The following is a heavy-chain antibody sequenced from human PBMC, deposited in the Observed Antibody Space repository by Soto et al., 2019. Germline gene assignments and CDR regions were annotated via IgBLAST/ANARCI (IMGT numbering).Heavy chain of an antibody. CDR3: ARGYSYGYGLRGQGFDY. V-gene: IGHV3-33*01. Sequence: GGSLRLSCAASGFTFSSYGMHWVRQAPGKGLEWVAVIWYDGSNKYYADSVKGRFTISRDNSKNRLYLQMNSLRAEDTAVYYCARGYSYGYGLRGQGFDYWGQGTLVTVSS. CDR1: GFTFSSYG. J-gene: IGHJ4*02. D-gene: IGHD5-18*01. CDR2: IWYDGSNK.